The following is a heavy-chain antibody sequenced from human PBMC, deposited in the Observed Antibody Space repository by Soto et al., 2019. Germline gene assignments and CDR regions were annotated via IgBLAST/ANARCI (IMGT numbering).Heavy chain of an antibody. CDR3: ARADSVLWFGFAFDY. Sequence: QVQLQESGPGLVKPSQTLSLTCTVSGGSISSGGYYWSWIRQHPGKGLEWIGYLYYSGSTYYNPFLKGRVTVSVDTSKNQFSLKLSSVTAADTAVYYCARADSVLWFGFAFDYWGQGTLVTVSS. D-gene: IGHD3-10*01. CDR2: LYYSGST. J-gene: IGHJ4*02. V-gene: IGHV4-31*03. CDR1: GGSISSGGYY.